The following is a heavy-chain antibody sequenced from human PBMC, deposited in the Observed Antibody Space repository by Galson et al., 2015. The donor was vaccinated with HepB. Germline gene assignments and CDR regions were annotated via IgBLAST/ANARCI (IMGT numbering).Heavy chain of an antibody. Sequence: SLRLSCAASGFTFSDYYMSWIRQAPGKGPEWISYISGGGSPIYYSDSVRGRFTISRDNAKNSLFLQMSSLRDEDTAVYYCARGRPRGGFPYFDSWGQGTLVTVSS. CDR3: ARGRPRGGFPYFDS. V-gene: IGHV3-11*01. CDR1: GFTFSDYY. CDR2: ISGGGSPI. D-gene: IGHD2-15*01. J-gene: IGHJ4*02.